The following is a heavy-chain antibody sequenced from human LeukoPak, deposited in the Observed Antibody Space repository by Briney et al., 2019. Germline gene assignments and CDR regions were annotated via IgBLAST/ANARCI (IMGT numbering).Heavy chain of an antibody. V-gene: IGHV3-7*03. CDR3: AREGLAGLWLLPSDAFDI. Sequence: GGSLRLSCAASGFTFSSYWMSWVCQAPGKGLEWVANIKQDGSEKYYVDSVKGRFTISRDNAKNSLYLQMNSLRAEDTAVYYCAREGLAGLWLLPSDAFDIWGQGTMVTVSS. CDR2: IKQDGSEK. D-gene: IGHD3-22*01. CDR1: GFTFSSYW. J-gene: IGHJ3*02.